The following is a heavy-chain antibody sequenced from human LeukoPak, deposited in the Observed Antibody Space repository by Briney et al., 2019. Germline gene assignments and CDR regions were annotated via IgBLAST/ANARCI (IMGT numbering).Heavy chain of an antibody. Sequence: SETLSLTCTVSGGSISSYYWSWIRQPPGKGLEWIGYIYYSGSTNYNPSLKSRVTISVDTSKNQFSLKLSSVTAADTAVYYCAREQQLAQHYYYYYMDVWGKGTTVTVSS. CDR1: GGSISSYY. CDR3: AREQQLAQHYYYYYMDV. V-gene: IGHV4-59*01. D-gene: IGHD6-13*01. CDR2: IYYSGST. J-gene: IGHJ6*03.